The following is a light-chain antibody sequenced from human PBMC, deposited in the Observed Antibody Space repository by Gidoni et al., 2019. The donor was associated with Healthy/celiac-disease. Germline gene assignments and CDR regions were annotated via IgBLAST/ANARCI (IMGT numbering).Light chain of an antibody. CDR2: AAS. CDR3: QQSYSTPWT. CDR1: QSISSY. J-gene: IGKJ1*01. V-gene: IGKV1-39*01. Sequence: DIQMTQSPSSLSASVGDRVTITCRASQSISSYLNWYQQKPGKAPKLLIYAASSLQSGVPSRFSGSGSGKGFTLTISSLEPEDFATYYCQQSYSTPWTFGQGTKVEIK.